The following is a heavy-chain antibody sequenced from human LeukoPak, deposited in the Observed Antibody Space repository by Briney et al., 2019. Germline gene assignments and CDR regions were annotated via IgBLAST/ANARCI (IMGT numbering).Heavy chain of an antibody. CDR2: ISYDGSNK. V-gene: IGHV3-30-3*01. Sequence: GRSLRLSCAASGFTFSSYAMPWVRQAPGKGLEWVAVISYDGSNKYYADSVKGRFTISRDNSKNTLYLQMNSLRAEDTAVYYCAKAPLLWFGELSYYFDYWGQGTLVTVSS. J-gene: IGHJ4*02. D-gene: IGHD3-10*01. CDR3: AKAPLLWFGELSYYFDY. CDR1: GFTFSSYA.